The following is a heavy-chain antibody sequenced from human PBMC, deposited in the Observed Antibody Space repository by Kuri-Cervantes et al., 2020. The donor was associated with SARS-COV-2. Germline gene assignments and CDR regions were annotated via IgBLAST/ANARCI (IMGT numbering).Heavy chain of an antibody. J-gene: IGHJ4*02. Sequence: SVKVSCKASGGTFSSYAVTWVRQVPGQGFEWMGRTIPLFGTTIYAQKFRDRVTFTADKSTNTAYMELSSLRSEDTAVYYCARPYCTTTTCYDGTFDSWGQGTLVTVSS. CDR2: TIPLFGTT. CDR1: GGTFSSYA. CDR3: ARPYCTTTTCYDGTFDS. D-gene: IGHD2-2*01. V-gene: IGHV1-69*06.